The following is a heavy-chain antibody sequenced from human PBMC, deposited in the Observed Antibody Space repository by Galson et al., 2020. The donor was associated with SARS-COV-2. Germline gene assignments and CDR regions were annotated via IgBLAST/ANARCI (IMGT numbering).Heavy chain of an antibody. J-gene: IGHJ4*02. Sequence: ASVTVSCKASGYSFTTYDINWVRQAAGQGLAWMGWMNPNSGNTGYAQKFQGRVTMTRDTSIDTAYMELTSLISEDTAMYFCARGTKPSDYWGQGTRVTVSS. CDR1: GYSFTTYD. CDR2: MNPNSGNT. V-gene: IGHV1-8*02. CDR3: ARGTKPSDY.